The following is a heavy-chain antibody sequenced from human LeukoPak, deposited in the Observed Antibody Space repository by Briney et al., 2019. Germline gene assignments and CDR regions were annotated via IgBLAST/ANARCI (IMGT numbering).Heavy chain of an antibody. CDR3: TNVYNSGWYFDY. J-gene: IGHJ4*02. CDR2: IDPNSGGT. D-gene: IGHD6-19*01. V-gene: IGHV1-2*02. CDR1: GYTFTGYY. Sequence: ASVKVSCKASGYTFTGYYMHGVRQAPGQGLEWMGWIDPNSGGTAYAQKFQGRVTMTRDTSISTVYMELSRLRSDDTAVYYCTNVYNSGWYFDYWGQGTLVTVSS.